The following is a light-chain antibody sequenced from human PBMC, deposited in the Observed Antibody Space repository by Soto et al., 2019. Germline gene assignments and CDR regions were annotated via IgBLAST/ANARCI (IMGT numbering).Light chain of an antibody. CDR3: QQYVSSFRT. V-gene: IGKV3D-20*01. Sequence: MGLAQSPATLSLTPGERATLSCGASQSVSNSYLAWYQQKPGLAPRLLIYDASNRATGIPDRFSGSGSGTDSTLTISRLEPEDFAVYYCQQYVSSFRTFGQGTKVDIK. CDR1: QSVSNSY. CDR2: DAS. J-gene: IGKJ1*01.